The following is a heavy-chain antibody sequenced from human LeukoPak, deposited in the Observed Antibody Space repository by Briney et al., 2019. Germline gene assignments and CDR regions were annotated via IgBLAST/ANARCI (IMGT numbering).Heavy chain of an antibody. Sequence: GGSLRLSCAASGFTFSSYAMHWVRQAPGKGLEYVSAISSIGDSAFYANSVKGRFTISRDNSKNTLYLQMGSLRAEDMALYYCARGRLRFLEWLLPYFDYWGQGTLVTVSS. J-gene: IGHJ4*02. CDR3: ARGRLRFLEWLLPYFDY. V-gene: IGHV3-64*01. CDR1: GFTFSSYA. D-gene: IGHD3-3*01. CDR2: ISSIGDSA.